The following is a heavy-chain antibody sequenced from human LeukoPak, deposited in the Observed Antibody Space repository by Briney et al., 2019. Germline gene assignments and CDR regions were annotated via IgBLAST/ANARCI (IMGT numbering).Heavy chain of an antibody. V-gene: IGHV3-23*01. J-gene: IGHJ6*02. CDR2: ISASGGST. CDR3: AKDLGGYGMDV. D-gene: IGHD1-26*01. Sequence: GGSLRLSCAASGFTFSSYAMSWVRQAPGKGLEWVSAISASGGSTYYADSVKGRFTISRDNSQNTLYLQVNSLRAADTAVYYCAKDLGGYGMDVWGQGTTVTVSS. CDR1: GFTFSSYA.